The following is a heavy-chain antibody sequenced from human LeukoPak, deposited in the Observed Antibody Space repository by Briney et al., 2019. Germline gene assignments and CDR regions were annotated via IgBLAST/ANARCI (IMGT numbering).Heavy chain of an antibody. J-gene: IGHJ6*03. CDR1: GFTFSDYY. D-gene: IGHD3-22*01. V-gene: IGHV3-11*01. CDR3: AKSPQYYYDSRGYMDV. Sequence: GGSLRLSCAASGFTFSDYYMSWIRQAPGKGLEWVSYISSSGSTIYYADSVKGRFTISRDNSKNTLYLQMTSLRAEDTAVYYCAKSPQYYYDSRGYMDVWGQGTTVTVPS. CDR2: ISSSGSTI.